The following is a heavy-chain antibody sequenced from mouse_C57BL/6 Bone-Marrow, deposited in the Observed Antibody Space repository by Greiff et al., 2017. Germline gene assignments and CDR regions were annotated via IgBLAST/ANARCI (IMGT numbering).Heavy chain of an antibody. CDR3: ARAGSIFWYFDV. D-gene: IGHD1-1*01. J-gene: IGHJ1*03. V-gene: IGHV5-4*01. CDR2: ISDGGSYT. CDR1: GFTFSSYA. Sequence: EVQLVESGGGLVKPGGSLKLSCAASGFTFSSYAMSWVRQTPEKRLEWVATISDGGSYTYYPDNVKGRFTISRDNAKNKLYLQMSHLKSEDTAMYYCARAGSIFWYFDVWGTGTTVTVSS.